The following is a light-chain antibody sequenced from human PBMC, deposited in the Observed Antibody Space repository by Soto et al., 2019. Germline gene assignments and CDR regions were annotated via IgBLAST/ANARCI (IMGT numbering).Light chain of an antibody. CDR1: SSDVGSYNL. CDR3: CSYAGSSTNWV. J-gene: IGLJ3*02. CDR2: EVS. V-gene: IGLV2-23*02. Sequence: QSALTQPASVSGSPGPSITISCTGTSSDVGSYNLVSWYQQHPGKAPKLIIYEVSERPSGVSYRFSGSKSASTASLTISGLQAEDEADYYCCSYAGSSTNWVFGGGTQVTVL.